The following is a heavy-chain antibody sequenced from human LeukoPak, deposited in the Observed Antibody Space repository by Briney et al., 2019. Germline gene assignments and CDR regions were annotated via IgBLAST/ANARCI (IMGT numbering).Heavy chain of an antibody. J-gene: IGHJ3*01. CDR1: GGSFSTDKYY. CDR3: ARGRPTYDSGNADGFDA. V-gene: IGHV4-30-4*01. CDR2: IYYSGTT. D-gene: IGHD3-10*01. Sequence: SETLSLTCAVSGGSFSTDKYYWSWIRQPPGKGLEWIGYIYYSGTTYYNPSLKSRATISLDTSKHHFSLRLTSMTAADTAVYFCARGRPTYDSGNADGFDAWGQGTMVTVSS.